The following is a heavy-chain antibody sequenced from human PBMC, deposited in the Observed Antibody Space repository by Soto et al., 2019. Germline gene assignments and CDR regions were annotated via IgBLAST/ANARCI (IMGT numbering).Heavy chain of an antibody. CDR2: ISSSSSYI. Sequence: LRLSCAASGFTFSSYSMNWVRQAPGKGLEWVSSISSSSSYIYYADSVKGRFTISRDNAKNSLYLQMNSLRAEDTAVYYCARDGDYVWGSYRWSDAFDIWGQGTMVTVSS. CDR3: ARDGDYVWGSYRWSDAFDI. V-gene: IGHV3-21*01. D-gene: IGHD3-16*02. CDR1: GFTFSSYS. J-gene: IGHJ3*02.